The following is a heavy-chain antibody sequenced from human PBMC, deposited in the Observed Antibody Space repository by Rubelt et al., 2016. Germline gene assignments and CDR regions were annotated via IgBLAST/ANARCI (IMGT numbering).Heavy chain of an antibody. Sequence: EVQLVESGGGLVQPGGSLRLSCAASGFTFRSYSMNWVRQAPGKGLEWVSYISSSRSTIYYADSVKGLFPISLTNSKNTLYLRMHSLRAEDTAVYYCARGITMVRGVRNYYYYGMDVWGQGTTVTVSS. V-gene: IGHV3-48*01. CDR1: GFTFRSYS. D-gene: IGHD3-10*01. J-gene: IGHJ6*02. CDR2: ISSSRSTI. CDR3: ARGITMVRGVRNYYYYGMDV.